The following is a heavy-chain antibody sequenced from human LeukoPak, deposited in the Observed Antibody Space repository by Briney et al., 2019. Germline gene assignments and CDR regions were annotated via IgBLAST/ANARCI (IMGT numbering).Heavy chain of an antibody. V-gene: IGHV1-2*02. Sequence: EASVKVSCKASGYAFTGYYMHWVRQAPGQGLEWMGWIKPNSGGTNYAQKFQGRVTMTRDTSISTAYMELSRLRSDDTAVYYCARPQGFRPAASDAFDIWGQGTMVTVYS. CDR2: IKPNSGGT. D-gene: IGHD2-2*01. CDR1: GYAFTGYY. CDR3: ARPQGFRPAASDAFDI. J-gene: IGHJ3*02.